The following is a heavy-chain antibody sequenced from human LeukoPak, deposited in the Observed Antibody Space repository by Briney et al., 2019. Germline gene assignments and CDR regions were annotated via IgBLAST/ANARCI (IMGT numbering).Heavy chain of an antibody. Sequence: GGSLRLSCAASGFTFSTYWVHRDRQAPGKGLVWVSRINPDGSRTDYADSVKGRFTISRDNAKNTLYLQMNSLRAEDTAVYFCARDHRGNRDYWGQGTLVTVSS. CDR1: GFTFSTYW. CDR2: INPDGSRT. V-gene: IGHV3-74*01. J-gene: IGHJ4*02. D-gene: IGHD4-23*01. CDR3: ARDHRGNRDY.